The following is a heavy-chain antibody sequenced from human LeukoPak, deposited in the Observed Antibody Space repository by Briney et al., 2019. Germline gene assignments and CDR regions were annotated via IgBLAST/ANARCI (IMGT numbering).Heavy chain of an antibody. J-gene: IGHJ3*02. Sequence: GSLSLSCAASGFIFSTYNMNWVRQAPGKGPEWGSSISSSNYIYYADSVKGRFTISRDNAKNSLYLQMNSLRAEDTAVYYCATSHITIFGVVISAFDIWGQGTMVTVSS. CDR3: ATSHITIFGVVISAFDI. V-gene: IGHV3-21*01. CDR1: GFIFSTYN. CDR2: ISSSNYI. D-gene: IGHD3-3*01.